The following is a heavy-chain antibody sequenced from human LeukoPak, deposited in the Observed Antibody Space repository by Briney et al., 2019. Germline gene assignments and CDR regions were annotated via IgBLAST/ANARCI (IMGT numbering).Heavy chain of an antibody. J-gene: IGHJ5*02. CDR1: GFTFSSYA. V-gene: IGHV3-23*01. CDR2: ISGSGGNT. D-gene: IGHD6-19*01. Sequence: GGSLRLSCAASGFTFSSYAMSWVRQAPGKGLEWVSAISGSGGNTYYADSVKGRFTISRDNSKNTLYLQMNSLRAEDTAVYYCVKDRWSSGWNWFDPWGQGTLGTVSS. CDR3: VKDRWSSGWNWFDP.